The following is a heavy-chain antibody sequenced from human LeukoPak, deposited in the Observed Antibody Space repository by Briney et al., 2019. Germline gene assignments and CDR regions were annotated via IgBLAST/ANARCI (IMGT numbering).Heavy chain of an antibody. CDR2: ISWNSGSI. CDR3: AKDIHGSGSPSDY. J-gene: IGHJ4*02. D-gene: IGHD3-10*01. V-gene: IGHV3-9*01. CDR1: GFTFDDYA. Sequence: GRSLRLSCAASGFTFDDYAMHWVRQAPGKGLEWVSGISWNSGSIGYADSVKGRFTISRDNAKNSLYLQMNSLRAEDTALYYCAKDIHGSGSPSDYWGQGTLITVSS.